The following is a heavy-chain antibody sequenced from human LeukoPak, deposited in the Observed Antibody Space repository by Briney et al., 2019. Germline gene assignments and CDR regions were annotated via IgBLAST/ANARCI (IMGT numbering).Heavy chain of an antibody. CDR3: VRGAPFDY. Sequence: GGSLRLSCAAPGFTFTSYRMHWVRRARGKGLVGVSRINSDGTSTAYADSVKGRFTISRDNAQNMLFLQMNTQRVDDTAVYYCVRGAPFDYWGQGTLVTVPS. CDR1: GFTFTSYR. V-gene: IGHV3-74*01. J-gene: IGHJ4*02. CDR2: INSDGTST. D-gene: IGHD1-26*01.